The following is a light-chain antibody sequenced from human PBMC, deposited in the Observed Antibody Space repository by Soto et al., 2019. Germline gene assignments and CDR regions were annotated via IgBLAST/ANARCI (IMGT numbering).Light chain of an antibody. CDR3: HPYNSYSRT. J-gene: IGKJ1*01. Sequence: DIQMTQSPSTLSASIGDRFTITCLASQSISSWLAWYQQKPGKSPKILIYKATTLESGVPSRFSGSGYGTEFTLTISSLQPDDFATYYCHPYNSYSRTVGQGTQVDIK. V-gene: IGKV1-5*03. CDR1: QSISSW. CDR2: KAT.